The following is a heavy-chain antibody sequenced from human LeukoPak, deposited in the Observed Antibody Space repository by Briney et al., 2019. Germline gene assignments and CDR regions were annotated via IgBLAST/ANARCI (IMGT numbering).Heavy chain of an antibody. CDR3: AKVNGDPDNEIDY. CDR1: GFTFSSYA. CDR2: ISGSGGST. Sequence: QAGGSLRLSCAASGFTFSSYAMSWVRQAPGKGLEWVSAISGSGGSTYYADSVKGRFTISRDNSKNTLYLQMNSLRAEDTAVYYCAKVNGDPDNEIDYWGQGTLVTVSS. J-gene: IGHJ4*02. V-gene: IGHV3-23*01. D-gene: IGHD4-17*01.